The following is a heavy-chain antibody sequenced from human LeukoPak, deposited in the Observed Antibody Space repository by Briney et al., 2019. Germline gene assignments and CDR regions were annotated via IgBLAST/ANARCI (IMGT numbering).Heavy chain of an antibody. V-gene: IGHV3-30*04. CDR2: ISYDGSNK. CDR3: ARDGSSWYEVWNRAFDY. D-gene: IGHD6-13*01. Sequence: GRSLRLSCAASGFTFSSYAMHWVRQAPGKGLEWVAVISYDGSNKYYVDSVKGRFTISRDNSKNTLYLQMNSLRAEDTAVYYCARDGSSWYEVWNRAFDYWGQGTLVTVSS. CDR1: GFTFSSYA. J-gene: IGHJ4*02.